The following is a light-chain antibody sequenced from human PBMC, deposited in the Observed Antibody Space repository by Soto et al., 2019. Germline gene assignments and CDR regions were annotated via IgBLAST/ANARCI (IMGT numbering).Light chain of an antibody. CDR2: QVT. Sequence: QSVLAQPASMSGSPGQSITISCTGSGRDIATFNYVSWYQQYPGKAPKLLIYQVTSRASGVSHRFSGSKSGNTAALTISGLQPEDEAEYYCNSYSSTSFYVFGNGTKVTVL. J-gene: IGLJ1*01. CDR1: GRDIATFNY. V-gene: IGLV2-14*01. CDR3: NSYSSTSFYV.